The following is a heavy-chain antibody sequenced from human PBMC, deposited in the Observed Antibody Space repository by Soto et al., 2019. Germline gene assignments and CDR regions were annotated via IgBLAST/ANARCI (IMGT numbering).Heavy chain of an antibody. CDR2: ISGSGGST. J-gene: IGHJ6*02. V-gene: IGHV3-23*01. D-gene: IGHD3-10*01. CDR3: AKGPHNYGSGSQYGMDI. Sequence: EVQLLESGGGLVQPGGSLRLSCAASGFTFSSYAMSWVRQAPGKGLEWVSAISGSGGSTYYADSVMGRFTISRDNSKNPRYLQMSSLRAEDTAVYYCAKGPHNYGSGSQYGMDIWGQGTTVTFSS. CDR1: GFTFSSYA.